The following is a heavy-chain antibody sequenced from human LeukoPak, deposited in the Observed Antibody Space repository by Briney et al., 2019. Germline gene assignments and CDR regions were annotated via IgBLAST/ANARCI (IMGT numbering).Heavy chain of an antibody. J-gene: IGHJ3*02. D-gene: IGHD6-13*01. CDR1: GFTFSSYA. CDR2: ISSSSSAI. Sequence: PGGSLRLSCAASGFTFSSYAMHWVRQAPGKGLEWISYISSSSSAIYYADSVKGRFTISRGNAKNSLFLQMNSLRVEDTAVYYCTRGLVIAAVGTSIGFDIWGQGTMVTVSS. V-gene: IGHV3-48*01. CDR3: TRGLVIAAVGTSIGFDI.